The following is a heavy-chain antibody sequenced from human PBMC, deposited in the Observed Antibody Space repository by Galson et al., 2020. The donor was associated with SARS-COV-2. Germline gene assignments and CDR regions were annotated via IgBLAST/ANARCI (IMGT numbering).Heavy chain of an antibody. D-gene: IGHD3-22*01. J-gene: IGHJ4*02. Sequence: TGGSLRLSCAASGFTFSSYGMHWVRQAPGKGLEWVAVISYDGSNKYYADSVKGRFTISRDNSKNTLYLQMNSLRAEDTAVYYCAKDAPYYYDSSGYSSSYFDYWGQGTLVTVSS. CDR3: AKDAPYYYDSSGYSSSYFDY. CDR1: GFTFSSYG. CDR2: ISYDGSNK. V-gene: IGHV3-30*18.